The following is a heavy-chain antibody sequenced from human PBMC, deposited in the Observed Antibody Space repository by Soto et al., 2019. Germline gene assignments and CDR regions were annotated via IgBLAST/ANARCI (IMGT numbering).Heavy chain of an antibody. CDR3: GKGGERGGGGYFDY. CDR1: GFTFSSYA. CDR2: ISGSGGST. Sequence: EVQLLESGGGLVQPGGSLRLSCAASGFTFSSYAMSWVRQAPGKGLEWVSGISGSGGSTYYADSVKGRFTISRDNSKNPVFLKRNSRRAGERAFYYWGKGGERGGGGYFDYWGQGTLVTVSS. V-gene: IGHV3-23*01. J-gene: IGHJ4*02. D-gene: IGHD3-16*01.